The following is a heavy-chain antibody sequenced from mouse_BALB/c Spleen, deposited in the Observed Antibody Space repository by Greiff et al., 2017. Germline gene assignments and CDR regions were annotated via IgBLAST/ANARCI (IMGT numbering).Heavy chain of an antibody. CDR1: GFNIKDTY. CDR3: ARGSLGDY. V-gene: IGHV14-3*02. CDR2: IDPANGNT. J-gene: IGHJ2*01. D-gene: IGHD6-1*01. Sequence: VQLQQSGAELVKPGASVKLSCTASGFNIKDTYMHWVKQRPEQGLEWIGRIDPANGNTKYDPKFQGKATITADTSSNIAYLQLSSLTSEDTAVYYCARGSLGDYWGQGTTLTVSS.